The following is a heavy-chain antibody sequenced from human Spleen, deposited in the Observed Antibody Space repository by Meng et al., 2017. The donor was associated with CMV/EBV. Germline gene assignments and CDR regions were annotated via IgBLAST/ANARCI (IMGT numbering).Heavy chain of an antibody. V-gene: IGHV3-23*03. CDR3: ARTTEDRFDY. Sequence: LSCVASGFTFSDYTMNWVRQAPGKGLEWVSVIYSGGSSTYYADSVKGRFTISRDNSKNTLYLQMNSLRAEDTAVYYCARTTEDRFDYWGQGALVTVSS. D-gene: IGHD4-17*01. J-gene: IGHJ4*02. CDR1: GFTFSDYT. CDR2: IYSGGSST.